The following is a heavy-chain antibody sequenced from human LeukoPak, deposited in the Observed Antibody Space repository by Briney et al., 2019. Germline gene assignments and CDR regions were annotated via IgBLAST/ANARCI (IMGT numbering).Heavy chain of an antibody. Sequence: SETLSLTCTVSGGSISSYYWSWIRQPAGKGLEWIGRIYTGGSTNYNPSLKSRVTMSVDTSKNQFSLKLSSVTAADTAVYYCARDLPPVGIFDYWGQGTLVTVSS. V-gene: IGHV4-4*07. CDR3: ARDLPPVGIFDY. D-gene: IGHD2-15*01. CDR2: IYTGGST. CDR1: GGSISSYY. J-gene: IGHJ4*02.